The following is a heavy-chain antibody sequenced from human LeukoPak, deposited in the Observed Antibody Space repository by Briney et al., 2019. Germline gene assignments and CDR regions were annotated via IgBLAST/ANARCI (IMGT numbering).Heavy chain of an antibody. CDR2: INHSGST. CDR3: ARGGVYYGSRGWFDP. D-gene: IGHD3-10*01. V-gene: IGHV4-38-2*02. J-gene: IGHJ5*02. Sequence: MTSETLSLTCTVSGYSISSGFYWGWIRQPPGKGLEWIGEINHSGSTNYNPSLKSRVTISVDTSKNQFSLKLSSVTAADTAVYYCARGGVYYGSRGWFDPWGQGTLVTVSS. CDR1: GYSISSGFY.